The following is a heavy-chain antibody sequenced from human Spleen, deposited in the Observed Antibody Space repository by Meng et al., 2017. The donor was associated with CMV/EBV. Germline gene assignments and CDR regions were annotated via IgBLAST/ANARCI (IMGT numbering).Heavy chain of an antibody. V-gene: IGHV4-39*07. D-gene: IGHD3-22*01. Sequence: SETLSLTCTVSGGPISSSSYYWGWIRQPPGKGLEWIGSIYYSGSTYYNPSLKSRVTISVDTSKNQFSLKLSSVTAADTAVYYCARGRRYYYDSSGYLRPFDYWGQGTLVTVSS. CDR3: ARGRRYYYDSSGYLRPFDY. CDR1: GGPISSSSYY. CDR2: IYYSGST. J-gene: IGHJ4*02.